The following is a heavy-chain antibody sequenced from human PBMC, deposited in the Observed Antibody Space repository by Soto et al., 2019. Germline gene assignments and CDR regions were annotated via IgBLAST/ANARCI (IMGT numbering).Heavy chain of an antibody. V-gene: IGHV1-69*13. CDR2: IIPIFGTA. Sequence: SVKVSCKASGGTFSSYAISWVRQAPGQGLEWMGGIIPIFGTANYAQKFQGRVTITADEPTSTAYMELSSLRSEDTAVYYCAREWSYDSSGPLSYWGQGTLVTVSS. J-gene: IGHJ4*02. D-gene: IGHD3-22*01. CDR1: GGTFSSYA. CDR3: AREWSYDSSGPLSY.